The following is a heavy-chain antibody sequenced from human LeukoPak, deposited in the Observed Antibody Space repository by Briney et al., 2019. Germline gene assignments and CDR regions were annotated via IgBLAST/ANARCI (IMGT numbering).Heavy chain of an antibody. J-gene: IGHJ4*02. CDR3: AKGRRLTGYYDFDY. V-gene: IGHV1-8*02. CDR1: GYTFTSYG. Sequence: ASVKVSCKASGYTFTSYGINWVRQATGQGLEWMGWMNPNSGNTGYAQRFQGRVTMTRNTSISTAYMELSSLTSEDTAVYYCAKGRRLTGYYDFDYWGQGTLVTVSS. D-gene: IGHD3-9*01. CDR2: MNPNSGNT.